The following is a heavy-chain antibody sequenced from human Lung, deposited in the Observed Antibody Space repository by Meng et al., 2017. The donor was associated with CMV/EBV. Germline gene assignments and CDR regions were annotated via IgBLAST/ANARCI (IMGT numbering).Heavy chain of an antibody. Sequence: GESLKISCRASGYTFSSYSMSWVRQAPGKGLEWVSSISDSGGSTYYADSVKGRFTISRDNSESTLYLQMNSLTAEDTAVYYCVKGSQNLGDYWGQGTLVTVSS. D-gene: IGHD3-10*01. CDR1: GYTFSSYS. CDR2: ISDSGGST. CDR3: VKGSQNLGDY. J-gene: IGHJ4*02. V-gene: IGHV3-23*01.